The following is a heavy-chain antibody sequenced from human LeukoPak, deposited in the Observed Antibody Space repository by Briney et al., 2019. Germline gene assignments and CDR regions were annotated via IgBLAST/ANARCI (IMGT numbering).Heavy chain of an antibody. CDR1: GYSFTSYW. J-gene: IGHJ6*03. CDR3: ARHEMNYYGSGSSYYYYYMDV. Sequence: GESLKISCKGSGYSFTSYWIGWVRQMPGKGLEWMGIIYPGDSDTRYSPSFQGQVTISADKSISTAYLQWSSLRASDTAMYYCARHEMNYYGSGSSYYYYYMDVWGKGTTVTVSS. CDR2: IYPGDSDT. D-gene: IGHD3-10*01. V-gene: IGHV5-51*01.